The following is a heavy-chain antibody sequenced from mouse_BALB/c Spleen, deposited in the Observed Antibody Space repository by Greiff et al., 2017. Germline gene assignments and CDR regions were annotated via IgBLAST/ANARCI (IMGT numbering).Heavy chain of an antibody. CDR3: TAGLHYYFDY. V-gene: IGHV6-3*01. CDR2: IRLKSDNYAT. D-gene: IGHD3-2*02. J-gene: IGHJ2*01. Sequence: EVKLMESGGGLVQPGGSMKLSCVASGFTFSSYWMSWVRQSPEKGLEWVAEIRLKSDNYATHYAESVKGKFTISRDDSKSRLYLQMNSLRAEDTGIYYCTAGLHYYFDYWGQGTTLTVSS. CDR1: GFTFSSYW.